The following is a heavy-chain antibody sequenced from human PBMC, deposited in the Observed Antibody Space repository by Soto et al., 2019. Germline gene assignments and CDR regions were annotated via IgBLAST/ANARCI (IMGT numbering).Heavy chain of an antibody. CDR1: GGSFSGYY. J-gene: IGHJ4*02. CDR2: INHSGST. D-gene: IGHD3-10*01. CDR3: ASIRYYYGSGSLNY. V-gene: IGHV4-34*01. Sequence: QVQLQQWGAGLLKPSETLCLTCAVYGGSFSGYYWSWIRQPPGKGLEWIGEINHSGSTNYNPSLKSRVTISVDTSKNQFSLKLSSVTAADTAVYYCASIRYYYGSGSLNYWGQGTLVTVSS.